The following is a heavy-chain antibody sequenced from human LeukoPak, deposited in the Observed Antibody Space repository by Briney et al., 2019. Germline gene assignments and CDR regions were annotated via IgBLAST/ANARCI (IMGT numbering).Heavy chain of an antibody. J-gene: IGHJ4*02. V-gene: IGHV1-8*01. CDR2: MNPNNGNT. CDR1: GYTFTSYD. D-gene: IGHD3-16*01. Sequence: GASVKVSCKASGYTFTSYDINWVRQATGQGLEWMGWMNPNNGNTGYAQKFQGRVTMTRNTSTSTVYMELSSLRSEDTDVYYCAREYYYAGFDYWGQGTLITVSS. CDR3: AREYYYAGFDY.